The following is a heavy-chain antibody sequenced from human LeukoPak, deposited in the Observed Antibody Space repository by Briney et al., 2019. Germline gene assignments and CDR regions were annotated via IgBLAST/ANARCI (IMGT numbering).Heavy chain of an antibody. CDR2: ISAYNGNT. CDR1: GYTFTSYG. V-gene: IGHV1-18*01. J-gene: IGHJ4*02. D-gene: IGHD6-19*01. CDR3: ARGPPVAGLFDY. Sequence: ASVKVSCKASGYTFTSYGISWVRQAPGQGLGWMGWISAYNGNTNYARKLQGRVTMTTDTSTSTAYMELRSLRSDDTAVYYCARGPPVAGLFDYWGQGTLVTVSS.